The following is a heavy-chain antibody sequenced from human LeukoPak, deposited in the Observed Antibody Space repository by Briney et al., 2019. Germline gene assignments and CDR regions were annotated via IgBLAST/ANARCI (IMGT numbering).Heavy chain of an antibody. CDR3: ARATNWFDP. V-gene: IGHV1-2*02. CDR2: INPNSGDT. J-gene: IGHJ5*02. Sequence: ASVKVSCKASGYTFSGYYLHWVRQAPGQGLEWMGWINPNSGDTDYAQKFQGRVTMTRDTSINTAYMELTRLRSDDTAVYYCARATNWFDPWGPGTLVTVSS. CDR1: GYTFSGYY.